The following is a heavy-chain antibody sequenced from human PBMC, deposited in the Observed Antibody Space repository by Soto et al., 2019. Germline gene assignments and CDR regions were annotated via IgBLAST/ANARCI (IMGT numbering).Heavy chain of an antibody. J-gene: IGHJ6*02. Sequence: SVKVSCKVSGGAFTNYSLNWVRHAPGQGLEWLGGIIPLHNTSNYSLKLLGRGSVTADISSNTVYMHLSGLTSDDTATYYCAIWSNWNPLYYRGMDVWGQGTTVTVSS. CDR3: AIWSNWNPLYYRGMDV. CDR2: IIPLHNTS. V-gene: IGHV1-69*08. CDR1: GGAFTNYS. D-gene: IGHD1-20*01.